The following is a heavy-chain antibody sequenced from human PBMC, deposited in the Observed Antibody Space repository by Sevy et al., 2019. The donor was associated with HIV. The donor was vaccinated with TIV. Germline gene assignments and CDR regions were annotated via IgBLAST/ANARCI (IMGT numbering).Heavy chain of an antibody. CDR1: GFTFNTYG. J-gene: IGHJ4*02. CDR3: ARDKSPTVSVTMVRGALSYYFDY. V-gene: IGHV3-33*01. Sequence: GGSLRLSCAASGFTFNTYGMHWVRQAPGKGLEWVAVIWYDGINKFYADSVKGRFTISRDNSKNTLYLQMNSLRAADTAVYYCARDKSPTVSVTMVRGALSYYFDYWGQGTLVTVSS. CDR2: IWYDGINK. D-gene: IGHD3-10*01.